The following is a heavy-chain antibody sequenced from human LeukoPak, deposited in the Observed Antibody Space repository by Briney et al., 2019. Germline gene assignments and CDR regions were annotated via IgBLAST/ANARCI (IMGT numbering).Heavy chain of an antibody. J-gene: IGHJ4*02. CDR3: ARVSGYTYGFAPSGLFDS. CDR1: GGSISSYY. CDR2: IYYSGST. V-gene: IGHV4-59*01. D-gene: IGHD5-18*01. Sequence: PSETLSLTCTVSGGSISSYYWSWIRQPPGKGLEWIGYIYYSGSTNYNPSLKSRVTISVDTSKNQFSLKLSSVTAADTAVYYCARVSGYTYGFAPSGLFDSWGPGTPVIVSS.